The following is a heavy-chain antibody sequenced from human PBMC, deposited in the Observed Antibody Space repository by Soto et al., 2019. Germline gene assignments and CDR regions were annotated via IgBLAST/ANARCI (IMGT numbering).Heavy chain of an antibody. CDR3: ARARFDDILTGPKDYYYGMDV. Sequence: ASVKVSCKGSGYTFTTYGITWVRQAPGQGLEWMGWINPYNGDTNYAQKFWGRVTMTTDTSTSTAYMEVRSLTSDDTAVYYCARARFDDILTGPKDYYYGMDVWGQGTTVTVSS. J-gene: IGHJ6*02. V-gene: IGHV1-18*01. CDR2: INPYNGDT. CDR1: GYTFTTYG. D-gene: IGHD3-9*01.